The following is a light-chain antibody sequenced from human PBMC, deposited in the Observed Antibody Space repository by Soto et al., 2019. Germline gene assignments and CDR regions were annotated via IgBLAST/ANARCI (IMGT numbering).Light chain of an antibody. Sequence: IRVNMSAATLSAKEGDRVTITCRASQSISSWLAWYQQKPGKAPKLLIYDASSLESGVPSRFSGSGSGTEFTLTISSLHPADFATQYCQPYSTYLLWPFAEGTKVDI. J-gene: IGKJ1*01. CDR1: QSISSW. CDR3: QPYSTYLLWP. V-gene: IGKV1-5*01. CDR2: DAS.